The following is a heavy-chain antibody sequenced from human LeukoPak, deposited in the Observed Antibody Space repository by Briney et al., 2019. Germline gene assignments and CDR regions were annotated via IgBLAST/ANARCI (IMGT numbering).Heavy chain of an antibody. D-gene: IGHD4-4*01. CDR2: IYPGDSDT. CDR1: GYSFTSYW. CDR3: ATNYSGNLYYFDY. Sequence: GESLKISCKGSGYSFTSYWIGWVRQMPGKGLEWMGIIYPGDSDTRYSPSFQGRVTISADKSISTAYLQWSSLKASDTAMYYCATNYSGNLYYFDYWGQGTLVTVSS. V-gene: IGHV5-51*01. J-gene: IGHJ4*02.